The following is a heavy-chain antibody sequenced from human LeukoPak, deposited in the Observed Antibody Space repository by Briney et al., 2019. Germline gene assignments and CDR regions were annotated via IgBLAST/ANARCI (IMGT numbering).Heavy chain of an antibody. Sequence: GGSLRLSCTASGFTFSDYAMTWVRQAPGKGLQWVSAISGSGDTTYYADSVKGRFTISRDNSKNTLNLQMNSLRAEDTAVYYCAKDGVRSYGSGLVYGMDVWGQGTTVTVSS. D-gene: IGHD3-10*01. CDR3: AKDGVRSYGSGLVYGMDV. J-gene: IGHJ6*02. CDR2: ISGSGDTT. V-gene: IGHV3-23*01. CDR1: GFTFSDYA.